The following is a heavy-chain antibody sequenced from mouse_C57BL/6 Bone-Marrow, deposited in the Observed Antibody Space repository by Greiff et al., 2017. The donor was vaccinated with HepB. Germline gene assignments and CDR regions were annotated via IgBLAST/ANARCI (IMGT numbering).Heavy chain of an antibody. CDR2: IHPNSGST. CDR3: AREVYGNYGWYFDV. CDR1: GYTFTSYW. J-gene: IGHJ1*03. V-gene: IGHV1-64*01. D-gene: IGHD2-1*01. Sequence: VKLQQPGAELVKPGASVKLSCKASGYTFTSYWMHWVKQRPGQGLEWIGMIHPNSGSTNYNEKFKSKATLTVDKSSSTAYMQLSSLTSEDSAVYYCAREVYGNYGWYFDVWGTGTTVTVSS.